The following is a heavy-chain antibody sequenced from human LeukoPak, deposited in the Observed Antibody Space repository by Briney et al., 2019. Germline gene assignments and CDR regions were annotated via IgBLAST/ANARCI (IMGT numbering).Heavy chain of an antibody. CDR1: GGSFSGYY. J-gene: IGHJ4*02. CDR3: ARDGYYYDSSGYYSLDY. Sequence: SETLSLTCAVYGGSFSGYYWSWIRQPPGKGLEWIGEINHSGSTNYNPSLKSRVTMSVDTSKNQFSLKLSSVTAADTAVYYCARDGYYYDSSGYYSLDYWGQGTLVTVSS. V-gene: IGHV4-34*01. D-gene: IGHD3-22*01. CDR2: INHSGST.